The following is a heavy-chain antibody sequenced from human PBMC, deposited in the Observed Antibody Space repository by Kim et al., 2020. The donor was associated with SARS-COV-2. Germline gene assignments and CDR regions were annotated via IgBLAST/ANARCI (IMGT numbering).Heavy chain of an antibody. V-gene: IGHV1-69*10. CDR1: GGTFSSYG. J-gene: IGHJ6*03. CDR3: ARDEAATVYYYYYMDV. D-gene: IGHD2-15*01. Sequence: SVKVSCKASGGTFSSYGISWVRQAPGQGLQWMGWIIPIFGIANYAQKFQGRVTITADKSTSTAYMELSSLRSEDTAVYYCARDEAATVYYYYYMDVWGK. CDR2: IIPIFGIA.